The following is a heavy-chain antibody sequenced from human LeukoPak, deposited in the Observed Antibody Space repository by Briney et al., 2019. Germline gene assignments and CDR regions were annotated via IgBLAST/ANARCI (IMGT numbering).Heavy chain of an antibody. J-gene: IGHJ4*02. Sequence: GGSLRLSCAASGFTFSTYEMNWVRQTPGKGLEWVSYISSSGSIIFYADSVKGRFTISRDNAKNSLYLQMNSLRGEDTAVYYCARVRVGGYYFDYWGQGTLVTVSS. V-gene: IGHV3-48*03. CDR2: ISSSGSII. D-gene: IGHD3-10*01. CDR3: ARVRVGGYYFDY. CDR1: GFTFSTYE.